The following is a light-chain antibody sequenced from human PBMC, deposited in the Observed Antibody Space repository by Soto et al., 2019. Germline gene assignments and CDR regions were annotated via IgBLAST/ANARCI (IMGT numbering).Light chain of an antibody. V-gene: IGKV1-12*01. Sequence: DIQMTQSPSSVSASVGDRVTITCRARQAIGVWLAWYQQKPVKAPDLLIYAASHLHSGVPSRFSGSGSGTDLTLTINSLQPEDFATHFCQQANSFPFTFGPGTKVDIK. CDR3: QQANSFPFT. J-gene: IGKJ3*01. CDR2: AAS. CDR1: QAIGVW.